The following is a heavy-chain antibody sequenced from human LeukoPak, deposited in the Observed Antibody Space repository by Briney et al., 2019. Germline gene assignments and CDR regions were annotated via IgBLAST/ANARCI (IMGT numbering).Heavy chain of an antibody. V-gene: IGHV4-34*01. J-gene: IGHJ5*02. CDR2: INHSGST. Sequence: SETLSLTCAVYGGSFSGYYWSWIRQPPGKGLEWIGEINHSGSTNYNPSLKSRVTISVDTSKNQFSLKLSSVTAADTAVYYCARGKKAGYCSGGSRYRPPARWFDPWGQGTLVTVSS. CDR1: GGSFSGYY. D-gene: IGHD2-15*01. CDR3: ARGKKAGYCSGGSRYRPPARWFDP.